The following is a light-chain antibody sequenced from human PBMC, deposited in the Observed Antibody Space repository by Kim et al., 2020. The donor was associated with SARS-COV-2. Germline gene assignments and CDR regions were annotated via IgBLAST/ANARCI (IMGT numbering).Light chain of an antibody. Sequence: ASVGDRVTITCRASQSISSWLAWYQQKPGKAPKLLIYGASSLESGVPSRFSGSGSGTEFTLTISSLQPDDFATYYCQKYNSYSPYTFGQGTKLEI. CDR3: QKYNSYSPYT. J-gene: IGKJ2*01. CDR1: QSISSW. V-gene: IGKV1-5*01. CDR2: GAS.